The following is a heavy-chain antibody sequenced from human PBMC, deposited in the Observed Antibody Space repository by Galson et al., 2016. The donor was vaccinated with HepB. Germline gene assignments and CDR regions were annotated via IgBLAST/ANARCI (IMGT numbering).Heavy chain of an antibody. CDR1: GFTVSDNH. Sequence: SLRLSCAAAGFTVSDNHVTWIRQAPGKGLECVSVIFGRGNTYYADTVAGRFTISRDNARNTVYLQMNSLRTEDTAVYYCACYGGNAVWGQGTLVTVSS. CDR2: IFGRGNT. J-gene: IGHJ4*02. D-gene: IGHD4-23*01. CDR3: ACYGGNAV. V-gene: IGHV3-53*01.